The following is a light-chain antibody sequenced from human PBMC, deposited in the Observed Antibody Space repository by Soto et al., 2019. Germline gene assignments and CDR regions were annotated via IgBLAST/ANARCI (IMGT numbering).Light chain of an antibody. CDR3: QQGFRFPRT. V-gene: IGKV1-39*01. J-gene: IGKJ1*01. CDR1: QSIGSD. CDR2: ATS. Sequence: DIQMTQSPSSLSASVGDRVTIACRASQSIGSDFNWYQQKPGKAPKLLMFATSYLQGGIPSRFSGSGSSTDFTLTINGLQPEDFATYYCQQGFRFPRTFGQGTKVEVK.